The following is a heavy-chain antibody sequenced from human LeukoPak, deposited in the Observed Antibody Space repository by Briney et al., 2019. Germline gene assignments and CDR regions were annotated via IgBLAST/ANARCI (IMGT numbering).Heavy chain of an antibody. V-gene: IGHV3-66*01. CDR3: ARVGHWPDY. Sequence: GGSLRLSCAASGFNVGNNYMSWVRQAPGKGLEWVSVIFAGGTTYYTDSVKGRFTISRDNSRNTLYLHMNSLRGEDTAVYYCARVGHWPDYWGQGTLVTVSS. J-gene: IGHJ4*02. D-gene: IGHD1-1*01. CDR2: IFAGGTT. CDR1: GFNVGNNY.